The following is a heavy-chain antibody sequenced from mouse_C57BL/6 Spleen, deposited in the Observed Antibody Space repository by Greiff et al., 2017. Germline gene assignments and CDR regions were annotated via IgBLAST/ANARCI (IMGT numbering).Heavy chain of an antibody. Sequence: QVQLQQPGTELVKPGASVKLSCKASGYTFTSYWMHWVKQRPGQGLEWIGNINPSNGGTTYNEKFKSKATLTVDKSSSTAYMQLSSLTSEDSAVYYCARPGYYGSSLYWYFDVWGTGTTVTVSS. CDR3: ARPGYYGSSLYWYFDV. V-gene: IGHV1-53*01. CDR1: GYTFTSYW. J-gene: IGHJ1*03. CDR2: INPSNGGT. D-gene: IGHD1-1*01.